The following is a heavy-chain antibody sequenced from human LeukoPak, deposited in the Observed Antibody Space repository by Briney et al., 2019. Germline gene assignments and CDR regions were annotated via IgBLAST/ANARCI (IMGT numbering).Heavy chain of an antibody. J-gene: IGHJ5*02. CDR1: GYTFISYG. CDR2: ISAYNGNT. V-gene: IGHV1-18*01. CDR3: ARDMRVVVVPAAIWWFDP. D-gene: IGHD2-2*01. Sequence: SVKVSCKASGYTFISYGISWVRQAAGQGLAWMGWISAYNGNTNYAQKLQGRVTMTTDTSTSTAYMELRSLRSDDTAVYYCARDMRVVVVPAAIWWFDPWGQGTLVTVSS.